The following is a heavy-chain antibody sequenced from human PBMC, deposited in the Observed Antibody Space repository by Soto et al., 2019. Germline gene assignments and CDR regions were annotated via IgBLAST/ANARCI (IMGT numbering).Heavy chain of an antibody. J-gene: IGHJ5*02. D-gene: IGHD1-1*01. CDR3: ARLGLQGS. Sequence: QVQLQQWGAGLLKPSETLSLTCAVYGGSFSGYYWSWIRQPPGKGLEWIGEINHSGSTNYNPSLKSRVTIPVDTSQYQSALKQSSVNAAVTAVYYCARLGLQGSWGQGTLVTVSS. V-gene: IGHV4-34*01. CDR2: INHSGST. CDR1: GGSFSGYY.